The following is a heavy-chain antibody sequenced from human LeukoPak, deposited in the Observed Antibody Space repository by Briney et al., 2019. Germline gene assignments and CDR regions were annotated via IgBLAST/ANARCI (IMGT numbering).Heavy chain of an antibody. CDR2: MYHSGST. D-gene: IGHD6-13*01. CDR1: GYSISSGYY. Sequence: EPSETLSLTCTVSGYSISSGYYWGWIRQPPGKGLEWIGSMYHSGSTYYNPSLKSRVTISVDTSKNQFSLKLSSVTAADTAVYYCARDVSSWLDNWGQGTLVTVSS. V-gene: IGHV4-38-2*02. J-gene: IGHJ4*02. CDR3: ARDVSSWLDN.